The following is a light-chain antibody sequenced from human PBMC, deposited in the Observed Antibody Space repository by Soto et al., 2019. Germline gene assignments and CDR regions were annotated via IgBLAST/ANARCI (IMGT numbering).Light chain of an antibody. CDR2: GAS. CDR1: QNVDKF. V-gene: IGKV3-11*01. Sequence: EIELTQSPATLSLSPGETATLSCRASQNVDKFLAWYQQRPGQPPRLLIFGASNRAGGVPRRFSGGGSGTDFTLTISRLEPGDFAVYYCQHFANSRWTFGQGTKLDIK. J-gene: IGKJ1*01. CDR3: QHFANSRWT.